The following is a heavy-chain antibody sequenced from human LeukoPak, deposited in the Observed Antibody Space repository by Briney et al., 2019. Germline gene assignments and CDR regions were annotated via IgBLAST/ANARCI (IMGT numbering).Heavy chain of an antibody. J-gene: IGHJ4*02. CDR2: ISYDGSNK. V-gene: IGHV3-30-3*01. CDR3: ARAFRKIQLSFDY. Sequence: GGSLRLSCAASGFTFNSYAMHWVRQAPGKGLEWVAVISYDGSNKYYADSVKGRFTISRDNSKNTLYLQMNSLRAEDTAVYYCARAFRKIQLSFDYWGQGTLVTVSS. D-gene: IGHD5-18*01. CDR1: GFTFNSYA.